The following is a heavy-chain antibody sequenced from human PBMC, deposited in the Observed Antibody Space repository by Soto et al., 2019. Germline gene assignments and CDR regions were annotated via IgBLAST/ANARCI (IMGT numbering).Heavy chain of an antibody. J-gene: IGHJ6*03. CDR1: GFSLSTSGVG. CDR3: ARRVVVGVTNHYKMDV. D-gene: IGHD2-15*01. CDR2: IYWDDDK. Sequence: SGPTLVNPTQTLTLTCSFSGFSLSTSGVGVGWIRQPPGKALEWLALIYWDDDKRYSPSLKSRLTITKDTSRNQVVLTMTNMDPVDTATYYCARRVVVGVTNHYKMDVWGKGTTVTVSS. V-gene: IGHV2-5*02.